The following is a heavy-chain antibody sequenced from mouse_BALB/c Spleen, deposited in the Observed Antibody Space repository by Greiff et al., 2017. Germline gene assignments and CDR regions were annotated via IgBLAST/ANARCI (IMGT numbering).Heavy chain of an antibody. CDR3: ARGGRYGYYFDY. J-gene: IGHJ2*01. CDR2: ISSGGST. D-gene: IGHD1-2*01. CDR1: GFTFSSYA. V-gene: IGHV5-6-5*01. Sequence: EVKLVESGGGLVKPGGSLKLSCAASGFTFSSYAMSWVRQTPEKRLEWVASISSGGSTYYPDSVKGRFTISRDNARNILYLQMSSLRSEDTAMYYCARGGRYGYYFDYWGQGTTLTVSS.